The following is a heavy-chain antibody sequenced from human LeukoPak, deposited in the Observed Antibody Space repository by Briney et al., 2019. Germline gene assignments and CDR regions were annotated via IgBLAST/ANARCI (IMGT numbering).Heavy chain of an antibody. D-gene: IGHD3-10*01. CDR1: GYSISSTYY. J-gene: IGHJ5*02. Sequence: SETLSLTCTVSGYSISSTYYWGWIRQPPGKGLERIGSIHHSGSTYYNPSLKSRVTTSVDTSKNQFSLKLSSVTAADTALYYCVRVDYGSGSYYKSFWFDPWGRGTLVTVSS. CDR3: VRVDYGSGSYYKSFWFDP. CDR2: IHHSGST. V-gene: IGHV4-38-2*02.